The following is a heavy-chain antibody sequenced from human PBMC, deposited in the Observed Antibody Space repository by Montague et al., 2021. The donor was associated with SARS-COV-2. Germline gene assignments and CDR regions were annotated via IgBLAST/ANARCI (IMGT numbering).Heavy chain of an antibody. CDR1: GGSISSYF. D-gene: IGHD3-3*01. V-gene: IGHV4-59*01. CDR3: ARVVRYYDFWSGYIEYYYYGMDV. CDR2: IYYSGTT. Sequence: SETLSLTGTVSGGSISSYFWSWIRQPPGKGLEWIGSIYYSGTTNYSPSLKSRVTISVDTSKNQFSLKLSSVTAADTAVYYCARVVRYYDFWSGYIEYYYYGMDVWGQGTTVTVSS. J-gene: IGHJ6*02.